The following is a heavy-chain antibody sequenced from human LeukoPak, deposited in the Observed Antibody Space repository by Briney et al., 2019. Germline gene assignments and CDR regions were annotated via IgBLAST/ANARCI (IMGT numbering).Heavy chain of an antibody. CDR2: ISGSGGST. D-gene: IGHD3-22*01. CDR3: AKSSRHYYDSSGYQYYFDY. J-gene: IGHJ4*02. V-gene: IGHV3-23*01. CDR1: TFSNYA. Sequence: GGSLRLSCAFTFSNYAMSWVRQAPGKGLEWVSAISGSGGSTYYADSVKGRFTISRDNSKNTLYLQMNSLRAEDTAVYYCAKSSRHYYDSSGYQYYFDYWGQGTLVTVSS.